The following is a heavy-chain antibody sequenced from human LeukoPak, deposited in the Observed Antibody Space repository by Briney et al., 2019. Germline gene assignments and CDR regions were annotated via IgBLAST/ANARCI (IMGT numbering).Heavy chain of an antibody. V-gene: IGHV3-74*01. Sequence: GGSLRLSCAASGFTFSSYWMHWVRQAPGKGLVWVSRINSDGSSTSYADSVKGRFTISRDNAKNTLYLLMNSLRAEDTAVYYCARDIHICSGGSCYPHYGMDVWGQGTTVTVSS. CDR2: INSDGSST. J-gene: IGHJ6*02. D-gene: IGHD2-15*01. CDR1: GFTFSSYW. CDR3: ARDIHICSGGSCYPHYGMDV.